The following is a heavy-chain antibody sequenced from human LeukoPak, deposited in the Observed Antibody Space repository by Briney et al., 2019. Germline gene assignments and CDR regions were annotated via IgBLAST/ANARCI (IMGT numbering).Heavy chain of an antibody. D-gene: IGHD3-16*02. CDR1: GGTFSSYA. CDR3: ARDPGYDYVWGSYRYHDY. CDR2: ISAYNGNT. J-gene: IGHJ4*02. V-gene: IGHV1-18*01. Sequence: ASVKVSCKASGGTFSSYAISWVRQAPGQGLEWMGWISAYNGNTNYAQKLQGRVTMTTDTSTSTAYMELRSLRSDDTAVYYCARDPGYDYVWGSYRYHDYWGQGTLVTVSS.